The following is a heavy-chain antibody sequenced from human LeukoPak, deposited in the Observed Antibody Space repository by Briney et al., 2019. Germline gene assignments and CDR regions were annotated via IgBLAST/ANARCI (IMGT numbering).Heavy chain of an antibody. CDR3: ARNYYDSSGFTDY. J-gene: IGHJ4*02. Sequence: ASVKVSCKASGYTFTGYYMHWVRQAPGQGLEWMGWINPNSGGTNYAQKFQGRVTMTRDMSISTAYMELSRLRSDDTAVYYCARNYYDSSGFTDYWGQGTLVTVSS. CDR2: INPNSGGT. V-gene: IGHV1-2*02. CDR1: GYTFTGYY. D-gene: IGHD3-22*01.